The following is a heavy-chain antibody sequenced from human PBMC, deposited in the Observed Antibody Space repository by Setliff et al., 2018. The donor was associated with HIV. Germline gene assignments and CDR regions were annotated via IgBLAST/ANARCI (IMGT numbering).Heavy chain of an antibody. J-gene: IGHJ6*03. D-gene: IGHD2-15*01. CDR1: DDPISSYY. CDR3: ALTGHRLLRGYMDV. Sequence: PSETLSLTCYVTDDPISSYYWSWVRQPAGKGLEWIGRLYVSGDTNYNPSLKSRVTMSLDTSEKHFSLKLKSVTAADTAVYYCALTGHRLLRGYMDVWGKGTTGTVS. V-gene: IGHV4-4*07. CDR2: LYVSGDT.